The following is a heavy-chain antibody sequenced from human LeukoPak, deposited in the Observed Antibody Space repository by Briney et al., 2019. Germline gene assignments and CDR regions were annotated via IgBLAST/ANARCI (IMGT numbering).Heavy chain of an antibody. CDR1: GFTFSSYS. CDR2: IKSRTDGGTT. V-gene: IGHV3-15*01. Sequence: GGSLRLSCAASGFTFSSYSMNWVRQAPGKGLEWVGRIKSRTDGGTTDYAAPVKGRFTISRDDSKNTLYLQMNSLKTEDTAVYYCTTDPNYDDSSGYWPGYFDYWGQGTLVTVSS. D-gene: IGHD3-22*01. J-gene: IGHJ4*02. CDR3: TTDPNYDDSSGYWPGYFDY.